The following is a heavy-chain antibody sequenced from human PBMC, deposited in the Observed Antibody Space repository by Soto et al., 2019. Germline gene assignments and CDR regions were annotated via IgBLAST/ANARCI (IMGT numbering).Heavy chain of an antibody. CDR1: GGSITSSNW. J-gene: IGHJ4*02. D-gene: IGHD1-26*01. CDR2: TYHSGGT. Sequence: QVQLQESGPGLVKPSGTLSLPCAVSGGSITSSNWWSWVRHHQGKGLEWIGETYHSGGTNYNPSLKSRVAISVDKSKNQFSLKLSSVTAADTAVYYCASWALPWELLGWGQGTLVTVSS. V-gene: IGHV4-4*02. CDR3: ASWALPWELLG.